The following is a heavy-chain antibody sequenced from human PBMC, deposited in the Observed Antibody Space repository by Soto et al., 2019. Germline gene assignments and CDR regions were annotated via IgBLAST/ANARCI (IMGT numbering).Heavy chain of an antibody. CDR3: ARGTRRRITMVRGVIPPYGMDV. CDR1: GGSFSGYY. Sequence: QVQLQQWGAGLLKPSETLSLTCAVYGGSFSGYYWSWIRQPPGKGLEWIGEINHSGSTNYNPSLKRRVTSSVDTSKNQFSLKLSSVTAADTAVYYCARGTRRRITMVRGVIPPYGMDVWGQGTTVTVSS. V-gene: IGHV4-34*01. D-gene: IGHD3-10*01. J-gene: IGHJ6*02. CDR2: INHSGST.